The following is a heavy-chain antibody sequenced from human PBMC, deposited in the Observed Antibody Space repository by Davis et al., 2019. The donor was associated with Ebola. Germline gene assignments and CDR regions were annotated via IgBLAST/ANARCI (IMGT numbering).Heavy chain of an antibody. D-gene: IGHD6-19*01. CDR2: INAGNGNT. CDR3: ARDVGGWYYFDY. Sequence: ASVKVSCKASGYTFTSYAMHWVRQAPGQRLEWMGWINAGNGNTKYSQKFQGRVTITRDTSASTAYMELSSLRSEDTAVYYCARDVGGWYYFDYWGQGTLVTVSS. CDR1: GYTFTSYA. J-gene: IGHJ4*02. V-gene: IGHV1-3*01.